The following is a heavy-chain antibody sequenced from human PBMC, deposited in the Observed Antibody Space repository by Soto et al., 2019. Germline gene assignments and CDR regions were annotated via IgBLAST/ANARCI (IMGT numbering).Heavy chain of an antibody. CDR1: GFTFSNYV. CDR3: AKGHYDILTGLDY. D-gene: IGHD3-9*01. V-gene: IGHV3-23*01. CDR2: ISDSGGST. Sequence: PGGSLRLSCAASGFTFSNYVMTWVRQAPGKGLEWVSGISDSGGSTYYADSVKGRFTISRDNSTNTLYLQMNSLRVEDTAVYYCAKGHYDILTGLDYWGQGTLVTVSS. J-gene: IGHJ4*02.